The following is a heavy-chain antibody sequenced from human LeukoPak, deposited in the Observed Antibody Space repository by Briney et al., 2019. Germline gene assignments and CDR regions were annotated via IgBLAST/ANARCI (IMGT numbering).Heavy chain of an antibody. CDR1: GFTFSSYS. V-gene: IGHV3-21*04. CDR3: AKAYMVRGAHGGYIDY. D-gene: IGHD3-10*01. Sequence: PGGSLRLSCAASGFTFSSYSMNWVRQAPGKGLEWVSSISSSSSYTYYADSVKGRFTISRDNSKNTLYMQMNSLTAEDTAVYYCAKAYMVRGAHGGYIDYWGQGTLVTVSS. J-gene: IGHJ4*02. CDR2: ISSSSSYT.